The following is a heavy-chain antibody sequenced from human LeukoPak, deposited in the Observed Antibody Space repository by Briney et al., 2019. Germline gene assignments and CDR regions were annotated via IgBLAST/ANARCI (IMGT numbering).Heavy chain of an antibody. V-gene: IGHV1-69*02. CDR3: ARHCSSTSCYGRGGWLDP. CDR1: GGTFSSYT. Sequence: ASVKVSCKASGGTFSSYTISWVRQAPGQGLEWMGRIIPILGIANYAQKFQGRVTITADKSTSTAYMELSSLRSEDTAVYYCARHCSSTSCYGRGGWLDPWGQGTLVTVSS. CDR2: IIPILGIA. D-gene: IGHD2-2*01. J-gene: IGHJ5*02.